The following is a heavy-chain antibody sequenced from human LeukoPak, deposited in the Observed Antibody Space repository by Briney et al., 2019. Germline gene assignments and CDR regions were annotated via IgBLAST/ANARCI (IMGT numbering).Heavy chain of an antibody. V-gene: IGHV1-69*05. D-gene: IGHD2-15*01. J-gene: IGHJ5*02. CDR2: IIPIFGTA. Sequence: SVKVSCKASGGTFSSYAISWVRQAPGQGLEWMGGIIPIFGTANYAQKFQGRVTMTRNTSISTAYMELSSLRSEDTAVYYCARGLWVATWGQGTLVTVSS. CDR3: ARGLWVAT. CDR1: GGTFSSYA.